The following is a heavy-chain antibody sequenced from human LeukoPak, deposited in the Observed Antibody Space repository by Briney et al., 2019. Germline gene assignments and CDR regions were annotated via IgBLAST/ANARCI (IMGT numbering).Heavy chain of an antibody. Sequence: SVKVSCKASGGTFSSYAISWVRQAPGQGLEWMGRIIPIFGTANYAQKFQGRVTITADESTSTAYMELSSLRSEDTAVYYCARGPVLRYNWFDPWGQGTLVTVSS. CDR3: ARGPVLRYNWFDP. CDR1: GGTFSSYA. V-gene: IGHV1-69*15. CDR2: IIPIFGTA. D-gene: IGHD3-3*01. J-gene: IGHJ5*02.